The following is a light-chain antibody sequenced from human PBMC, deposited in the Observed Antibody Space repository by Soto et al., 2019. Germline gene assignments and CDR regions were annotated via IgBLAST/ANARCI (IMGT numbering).Light chain of an antibody. J-gene: IGKJ4*01. CDR1: QSVSRN. V-gene: IGKV3-15*01. Sequence: EIVMTQSPATLSVSPGERATLSCRASQSVSRNLAWYQQKPSQAPRLLIYGAFTRATDIPARFSGSGSGTEFTLTISSLQSEDFAVYYCQQCNNWPLTFGGGTKVEIK. CDR3: QQCNNWPLT. CDR2: GAF.